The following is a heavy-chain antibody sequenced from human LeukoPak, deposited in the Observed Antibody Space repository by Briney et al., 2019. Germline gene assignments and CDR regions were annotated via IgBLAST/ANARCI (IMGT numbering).Heavy chain of an antibody. V-gene: IGHV3-66*01. CDR3: ARDHDCSGGSCYYYGMDV. J-gene: IGHJ6*02. CDR1: GFTVSSNY. Sequence: GGSLRLSCAASGFTVSSNYMSWVRQAPEKGLEWVSVIYSGGGTKYADSVKGIFTISRDSSKNTLYLQMNSLRAEDTAVYYCARDHDCSGGSCYYYGMDVWGQGTTVTVSS. D-gene: IGHD2-15*01. CDR2: IYSGGGT.